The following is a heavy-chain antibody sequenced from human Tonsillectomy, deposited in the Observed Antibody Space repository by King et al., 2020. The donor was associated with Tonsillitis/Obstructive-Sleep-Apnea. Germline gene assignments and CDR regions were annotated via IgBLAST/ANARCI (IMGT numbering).Heavy chain of an antibody. CDR1: GYSFTTYW. CDR3: ARLAVCTNGVCSDAFDI. Sequence: VQLVESGAEVKKPGESLKISCKGSGYSFTTYWIGWVRQMPGKGLEWMGIIYPGDSDTRYSPSFQGQVTISADKSISTAYLQWSSLKASDTAVYYCARLAVCTNGVCSDAFDIWGQGTMVTVSS. CDR2: IYPGDSDT. J-gene: IGHJ3*02. D-gene: IGHD2-8*01. V-gene: IGHV5-51*01.